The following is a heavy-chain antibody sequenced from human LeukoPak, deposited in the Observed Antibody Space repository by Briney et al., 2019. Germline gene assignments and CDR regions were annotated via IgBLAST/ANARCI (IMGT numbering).Heavy chain of an antibody. Sequence: PSETLSLTCAVYGGSFSGYYWSWIRQPPGKGLEWIGEINHSGSTNYNPSLKSRVTISVDTSKNQFSLKLSSVTAADTAVYYCARGIRGESPWFDYWGQGTLVTVSS. D-gene: IGHD3-10*01. V-gene: IGHV4-34*01. CDR1: GGSFSGYY. CDR2: INHSGST. CDR3: ARGIRGESPWFDY. J-gene: IGHJ4*02.